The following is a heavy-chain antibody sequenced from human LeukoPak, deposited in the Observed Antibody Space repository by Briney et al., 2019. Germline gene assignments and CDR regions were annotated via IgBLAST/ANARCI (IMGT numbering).Heavy chain of an antibody. J-gene: IGHJ4*02. CDR2: INHSGST. Sequence: SETLSLTCAVYGGSFSGYYWSWIRQPPGKGLEWIGEINHSGSTNYNPSLKGRVTISVDTSKNQFSLKLSSVTAADTAVYYCARTGYNYGTPLNNWGQGTLVTVSS. D-gene: IGHD5-18*01. V-gene: IGHV4-34*01. CDR3: ARTGYNYGTPLNN. CDR1: GGSFSGYY.